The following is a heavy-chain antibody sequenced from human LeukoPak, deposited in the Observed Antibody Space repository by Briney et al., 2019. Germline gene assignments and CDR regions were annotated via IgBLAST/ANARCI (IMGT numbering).Heavy chain of an antibody. D-gene: IGHD5-18*01. V-gene: IGHV3-23*01. J-gene: IGHJ4*02. CDR3: AKSGGYSYAYYFDY. CDR2: LSGCSGST. CDR1: GFTFSRYA. Sequence: GGSLRLPCAASGFTFSRYAMNWLRQAPGKGLEGVSGLSGCSGSTNYADSVKGRFTISRDNSKNTLYLQMHRLRAEDTAVYYCAKSGGYSYAYYFDYWGQGTLVTVSS.